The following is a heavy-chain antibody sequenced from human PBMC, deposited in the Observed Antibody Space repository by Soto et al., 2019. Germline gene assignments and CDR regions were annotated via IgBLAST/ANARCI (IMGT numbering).Heavy chain of an antibody. CDR2: VSGNGGSK. CDR3: ARGWVGYCSGGSCAGPFDY. D-gene: IGHD2-15*01. Sequence: EVQLLESGGGLVQRGGSLRLSCAASGFTFRTYAMNWVRQAPGKGLEWVSAVSGNGGSKYYADPVKGRFSISRDNSQKTLYLEMRNKRDNDPAVYYCARGWVGYCSGGSCAGPFDYWGQGTLVTVSS. V-gene: IGHV3-23*01. J-gene: IGHJ4*02. CDR1: GFTFRTYA.